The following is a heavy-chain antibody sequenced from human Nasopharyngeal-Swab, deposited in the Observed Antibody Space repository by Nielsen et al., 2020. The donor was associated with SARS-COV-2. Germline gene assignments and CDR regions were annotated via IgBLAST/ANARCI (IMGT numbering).Heavy chain of an antibody. D-gene: IGHD3-3*01. J-gene: IGHJ6*02. CDR3: ARDGLDYDFWSAYCMDV. V-gene: IGHV3-48*04. CDR1: GFTFSSYS. CDR2: ISSSSSTI. Sequence: GESLKISCAASGFTFSSYSMNWVRQAPGKGLEWVSYISSSSSTIYYADSVKGRFTISRDNAKNSLYLQMNSLRAEDTAVYYCARDGLDYDFWSAYCMDVWGQGTTVTVSS.